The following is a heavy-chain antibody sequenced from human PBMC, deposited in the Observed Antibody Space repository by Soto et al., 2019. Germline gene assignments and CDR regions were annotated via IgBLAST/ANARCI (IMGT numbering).Heavy chain of an antibody. CDR3: ATRTPAFDY. V-gene: IGHV1-18*01. CDR2: ISTDKGKT. CDR1: GYTFTSYG. Sequence: QVQLVQSGPEVEKPGASVKVSCKTSGYTFTSYGISWVRQAPGQGLEWMGWISTDKGKTKYAQKFQGRVTMTTDTSTSTAYMELRSLTSDDTAVYFCATRTPAFDYWGQGTLVTVS. D-gene: IGHD2-2*01. J-gene: IGHJ4*02.